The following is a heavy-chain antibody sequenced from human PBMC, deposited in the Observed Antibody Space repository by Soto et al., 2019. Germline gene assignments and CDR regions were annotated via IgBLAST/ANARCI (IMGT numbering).Heavy chain of an antibody. J-gene: IGHJ5*02. D-gene: IGHD2-15*01. CDR2: ISGSGGST. CDR1: GFTFSSYA. CDR3: AKDLRRGYCSGGSCFPNWFDP. V-gene: IGHV3-23*01. Sequence: GESLKISCAASGFTFSSYAMSWVRQAPGKGLEWVSAISGSGGSTYYADSVKGRFTISRDNSKNTLYLQMNSLRAEDTAVYYCAKDLRRGYCSGGSCFPNWFDPRGQGTLVTVSS.